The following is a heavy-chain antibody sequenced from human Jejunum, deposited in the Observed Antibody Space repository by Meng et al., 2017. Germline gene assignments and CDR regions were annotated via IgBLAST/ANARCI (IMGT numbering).Heavy chain of an antibody. Sequence: GGSLRLSCAASGFTFSTYIMNWVRQAPGKGLEWVSAISSSGDHIFCADSVKGRFTMSRDNAKNSLFLQLNSLRAEDTAVYYCARDLSYWGQGTLVTVSS. J-gene: IGHJ4*02. CDR2: ISSSGDHI. V-gene: IGHV3-21*01. CDR1: GFTFSTYI. CDR3: ARDLSY.